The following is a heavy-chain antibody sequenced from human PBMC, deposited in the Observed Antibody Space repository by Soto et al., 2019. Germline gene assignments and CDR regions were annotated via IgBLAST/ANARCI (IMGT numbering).Heavy chain of an antibody. Sequence: GGSLRLSCAAYGFTVSSNYMSWVRQAPGKGLKWVSVIYSGGSTYYGDSVKGRFSISRDNSKNTLYLQMNSLRAEDTAVYYCAMTKYDSSGYYFGYWGQGT. CDR3: AMTKYDSSGYYFGY. J-gene: IGHJ4*02. V-gene: IGHV3-66*01. CDR1: GFTVSSNY. D-gene: IGHD3-22*01. CDR2: IYSGGST.